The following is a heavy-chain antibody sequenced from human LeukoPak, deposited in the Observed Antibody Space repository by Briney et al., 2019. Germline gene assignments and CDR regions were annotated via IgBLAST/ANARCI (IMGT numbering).Heavy chain of an antibody. Sequence: PSETLSLTCTVSGGSISSGGYYWSWIRQHPGKGLEWIGYIYYSGSTYYNPSLESRVTISVDTSKNQFSLKLSSVTAADTAVYYCASSKTNGDSSGWYAWFDPWGQGTLVTVSS. J-gene: IGHJ5*02. CDR2: IYYSGST. D-gene: IGHD6-19*01. CDR1: GGSISSGGYY. CDR3: ASSKTNGDSSGWYAWFDP. V-gene: IGHV4-31*03.